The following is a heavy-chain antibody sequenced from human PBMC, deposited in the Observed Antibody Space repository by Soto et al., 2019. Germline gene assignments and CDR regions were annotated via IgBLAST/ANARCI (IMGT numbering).Heavy chain of an antibody. V-gene: IGHV3-30*18. CDR1: GFTFSTYG. CDR3: AKDLQSYGDYDYYCYGMDV. J-gene: IGHJ6*02. CDR2: ILYDGTNK. Sequence: QVQLVESGGGEVQPGRSLTISCAASGFTFSTYGMHWVRQTPGKGLEWVAVILYDGTNKFYSDSVKGRCTISRDNFKNTLTLQMNSLRADDTAVYSCAKDLQSYGDYDYYCYGMDVWGLGTRVTVSS. D-gene: IGHD4-17*01.